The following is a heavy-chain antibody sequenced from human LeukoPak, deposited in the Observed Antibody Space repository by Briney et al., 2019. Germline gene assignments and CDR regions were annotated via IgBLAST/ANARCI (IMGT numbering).Heavy chain of an antibody. V-gene: IGHV4-59*08. J-gene: IGHJ4*02. Sequence: PSETLSLTCTVSGGSISSYYWSWIRQPPGKGLEWIGYIYYSGSTNYNPSLKSRVTISVDTSKNQFSLKLSSVTAADTAVYYCARHPPGYSGYVVDYWGQGTLVTVSS. CDR1: GGSISSYY. CDR2: IYYSGST. CDR3: ARHPPGYSGYVVDY. D-gene: IGHD5-12*01.